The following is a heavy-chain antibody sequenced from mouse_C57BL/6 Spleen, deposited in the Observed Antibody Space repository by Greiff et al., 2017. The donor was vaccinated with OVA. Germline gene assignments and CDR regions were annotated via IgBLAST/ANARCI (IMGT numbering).Heavy chain of an antibody. CDR3: ARHEVVANSPDY. J-gene: IGHJ2*01. CDR1: GFTFSSYG. Sequence: EVQGVESGGDLVKPGGSLKLSCAASGFTFSSYGMSWVRQTPDKRLEWVATISSGGSYTYYPDSVKGRFTISRDNAKNTLYLQMSSLKSEDTAMYYCARHEVVANSPDYWGQGTTLTVSS. CDR2: ISSGGSYT. D-gene: IGHD1-1*01. V-gene: IGHV5-6*01.